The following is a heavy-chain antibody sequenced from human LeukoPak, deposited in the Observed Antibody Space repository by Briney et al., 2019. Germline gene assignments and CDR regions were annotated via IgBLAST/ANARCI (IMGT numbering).Heavy chain of an antibody. D-gene: IGHD6-19*01. CDR3: TRVIVAVPGYFDYFDF. Sequence: GSLRLSCTASGFSFSNHYMRWNRQAPGKGLEWVANINEDGSNKWHLGSVKGRFTVSRDNARNSLYLQMNSLRVEDTAVYYCTRVIVAVPGYFDYFDFWGQGVLVTVSS. CDR2: INEDGSNK. J-gene: IGHJ4*02. V-gene: IGHV3-7*01. CDR1: GFSFSNHY.